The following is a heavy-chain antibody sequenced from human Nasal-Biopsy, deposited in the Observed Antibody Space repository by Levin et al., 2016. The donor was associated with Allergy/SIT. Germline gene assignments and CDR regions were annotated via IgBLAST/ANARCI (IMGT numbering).Heavy chain of an antibody. CDR2: IIPTVGTE. D-gene: IGHD3-10*01. V-gene: IGHV1-69*04. CDR3: ARGRAAFASGSFDI. J-gene: IGHJ3*02. CDR1: GGTFNNFA. Sequence: SVKVSCKAPGGTFNNFAITWVRQSPGQGLEWLGRIIPTVGTESHIVGLRGRVTLTADRSTNTAYLELRRLRPQDTAVYYCARGRAAFASGSFDIWGQGTMVTVSS.